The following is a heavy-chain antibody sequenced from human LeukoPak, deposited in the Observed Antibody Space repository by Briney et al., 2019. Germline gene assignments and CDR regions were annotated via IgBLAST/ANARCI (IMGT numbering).Heavy chain of an antibody. CDR2: ISSSDSTI. CDR1: GFTFSSYE. D-gene: IGHD2-2*01. Sequence: GGSLRLSCAASGFTFSSYEMNWVRQAPGKGLEWVSYISSSDSTIYYADSVKGRFTISRDNAKNSLYLQMNSLRAEDTAVYYCARDSVIGDIVVVPAAPRYYYYGMDVWGKGTTVTVSS. CDR3: ARDSVIGDIVVVPAAPRYYYYGMDV. J-gene: IGHJ6*04. V-gene: IGHV3-48*03.